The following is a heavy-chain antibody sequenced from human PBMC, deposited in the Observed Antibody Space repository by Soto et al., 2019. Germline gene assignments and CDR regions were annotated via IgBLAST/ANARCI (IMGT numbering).Heavy chain of an antibody. CDR1: GFTFSSYS. J-gene: IGHJ3*02. CDR2: ISSSSSYI. D-gene: IGHD4-17*01. Sequence: GGSLRLSCAASGFTFSSYSMNWVRQAPGKGLEWVSSISSSSSYIYYADSVKGRFTISRDNAKNSLYLQMNSLRAEDTAVYYCARAPATVPNEGAFDIWGQGTMVTVSS. CDR3: ARAPATVPNEGAFDI. V-gene: IGHV3-21*01.